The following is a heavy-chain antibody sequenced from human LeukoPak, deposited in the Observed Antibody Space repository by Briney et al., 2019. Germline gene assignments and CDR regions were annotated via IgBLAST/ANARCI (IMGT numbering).Heavy chain of an antibody. CDR1: GGTFSSHA. CDR2: IIPIFRTT. Sequence: SVKVSCKASGGTFSSHAVSWVRQAPGYGLEWLGGIIPIFRTTNYAHSFQGRLTISTDESTNTAYMELSSLRSDDTAVYYCARYCSSTSCYISYSSSWTDDAFDIWGQGTMVTVSS. V-gene: IGHV1-69*05. J-gene: IGHJ3*02. CDR3: ARYCSSTSCYISYSSSWTDDAFDI. D-gene: IGHD2-2*02.